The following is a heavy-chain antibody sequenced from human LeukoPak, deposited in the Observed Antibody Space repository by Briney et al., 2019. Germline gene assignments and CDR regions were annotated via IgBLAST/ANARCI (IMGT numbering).Heavy chain of an antibody. CDR1: GFTFSTEA. Sequence: GGSLRLSSEVSGFTFSTEAMTWVRQAPGKGLEWVSSISDSSRTTYYADSVQGRFTISRDNSRNTVYLQMNSLRVEDTAFYYCAKKLGFIPQFDYWSQGTLVAVSS. J-gene: IGHJ4*02. V-gene: IGHV3-23*01. CDR2: ISDSSRTT. D-gene: IGHD6-13*01. CDR3: AKKLGFIPQFDY.